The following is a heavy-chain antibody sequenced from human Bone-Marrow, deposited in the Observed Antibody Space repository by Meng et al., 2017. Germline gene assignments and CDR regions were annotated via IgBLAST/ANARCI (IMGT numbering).Heavy chain of an antibody. V-gene: IGHV3-48*03. CDR2: ISSSGSTI. D-gene: IGHD6-19*01. Sequence: GESLKISCAASGFTFSSYEMNWVRQAPGKGLEWVSYISSSGSTIYYADSVKGRFTISRDNAKNSLYLQMNSLRAEDTAVYYCARFQYSSGWGPYYYYYYGMDVWGQGTMVTVSS. J-gene: IGHJ6*02. CDR3: ARFQYSSGWGPYYYYYYGMDV. CDR1: GFTFSSYE.